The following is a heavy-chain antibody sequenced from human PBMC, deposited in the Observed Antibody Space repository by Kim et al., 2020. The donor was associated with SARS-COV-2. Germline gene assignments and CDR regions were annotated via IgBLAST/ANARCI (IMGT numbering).Heavy chain of an antibody. D-gene: IGHD6-13*01. CDR2: ISHDGSQA. J-gene: IGHJ6*02. V-gene: IGHV3-30*02. CDR1: GFTFGNYG. CDR3: TKRGATTGTMYYYGLDV. Sequence: GGSLRLSCAASGFTFGNYGGHWVRQAPGKGLEWVAFISHDGSQAYYRDSVKGRFMISRDNLKNTMFLEMNSLGAEDTRVYYCTKRGATTGTMYYYGLDVWGQGTTVTVSS.